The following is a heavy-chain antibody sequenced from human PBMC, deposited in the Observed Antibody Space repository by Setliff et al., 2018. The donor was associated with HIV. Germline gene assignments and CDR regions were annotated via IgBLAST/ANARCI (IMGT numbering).Heavy chain of an antibody. CDR2: INGDGSST. V-gene: IGHV3-74*01. J-gene: IGHJ6*03. CDR3: ARSAPYQYMDV. Sequence: GGSLRLSCAASGFTFSSHWMHWVRQAPGKGLVWVSRINGDGSSTTYADSVKGRFTISRDNAKNTLYLQMNSLRLEDTAVYYCARSAPYQYMDVWGKGTTVTVSS. CDR1: GFTFSSHW.